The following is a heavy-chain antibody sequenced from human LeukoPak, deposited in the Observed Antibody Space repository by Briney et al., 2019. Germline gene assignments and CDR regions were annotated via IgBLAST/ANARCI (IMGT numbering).Heavy chain of an antibody. CDR2: MNPNSGNT. V-gene: IGHV1-8*01. CDR3: ATFWAAAGTRFDY. J-gene: IGHJ4*02. CDR1: GYTFTSYD. Sequence: GASVKVSCKASGYTFTSYDINWVRQATGQGLEWMGWMNPNSGNTDYAQKFQGRVTMTRNTSISTAYMELSSLRSEDTAVYYCATFWAAAGTRFDYWGQGTLVTVSS. D-gene: IGHD6-13*01.